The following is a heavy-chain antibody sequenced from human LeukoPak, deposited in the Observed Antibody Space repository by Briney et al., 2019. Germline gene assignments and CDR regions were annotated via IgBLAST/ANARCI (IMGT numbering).Heavy chain of an antibody. CDR2: IYTSGST. J-gene: IGHJ6*03. CDR1: GGSISSGSYY. Sequence: SQTLSLTCTVSGGSISSGSYYWSWIRQPAGKGLEWIGRIYTSGSTNYNPSLKSRVTISVDMSKNQFSLKLTSVTAADTAVYYCAREIRPGNYYYYMDVWGKGTTVTISS. D-gene: IGHD1-14*01. V-gene: IGHV4-61*02. CDR3: AREIRPGNYYYYMDV.